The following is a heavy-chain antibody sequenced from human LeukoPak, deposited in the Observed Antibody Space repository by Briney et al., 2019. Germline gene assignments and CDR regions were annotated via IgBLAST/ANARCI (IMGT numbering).Heavy chain of an antibody. CDR2: IYYSGST. J-gene: IGHJ3*02. V-gene: IGHV4-39*07. CDR1: GGSISSSSYY. CDR3: ARGLFWSGRHDAFDI. Sequence: SETLSLTCTVSGGSISSSSYYWGWIRQPPGKGLEWIGSIYYSGSTYYNPSLKSRVTISVDTSKNQFSLKLSSVTAADTAVYYCARGLFWSGRHDAFDIWGQGTMVTVSS. D-gene: IGHD3-3*01.